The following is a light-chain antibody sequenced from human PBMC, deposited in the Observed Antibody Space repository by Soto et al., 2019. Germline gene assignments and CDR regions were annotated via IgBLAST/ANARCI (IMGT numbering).Light chain of an antibody. V-gene: IGLV1-40*01. CDR2: GNS. Sequence: QSVLTQPPLVSGAPGQRVTISCTGSSSNIGAGYDVHWYQQLPGTAPKLLIYGNSNRPSGVPDRFSGSKSGTSASLAITGLQAEDEADYYCQSYDSSLRDVVFGGGTKLTV. CDR3: QSYDSSLRDVV. J-gene: IGLJ2*01. CDR1: SSNIGAGYD.